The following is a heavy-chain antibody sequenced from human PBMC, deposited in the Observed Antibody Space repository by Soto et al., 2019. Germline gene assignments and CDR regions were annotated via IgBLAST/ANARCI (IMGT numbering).Heavy chain of an antibody. V-gene: IGHV3-21*01. CDR2: ISSSSSYI. Sequence: GGSLRLSCAASGFTFSSYSMNWVRQAPGKGLEWVSSISSSSSYIYYADSVKGRFTISRDNAKNSLYLQMNSLRTEDTAVYYCARDSGRNGPLSGYYYYYMDVWGKGTTVTVPS. J-gene: IGHJ6*03. CDR3: ARDSGRNGPLSGYYYYYMDV. CDR1: GFTFSSYS. D-gene: IGHD1-26*01.